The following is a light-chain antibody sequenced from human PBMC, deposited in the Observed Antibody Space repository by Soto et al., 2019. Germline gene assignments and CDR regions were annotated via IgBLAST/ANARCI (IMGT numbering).Light chain of an antibody. CDR3: LQLNSYPYT. CDR2: AAS. Sequence: QLTQSPSSLAASVGDRVAITCRASQGIGNYVAWYQQKPGKAPELLIYAASTLQSGVPSRFSGSGSGTDFTLDISSLQPEDFATYYCLQLNSYPYTFGQGTKVEI. V-gene: IGKV1-9*01. J-gene: IGKJ2*01. CDR1: QGIGNY.